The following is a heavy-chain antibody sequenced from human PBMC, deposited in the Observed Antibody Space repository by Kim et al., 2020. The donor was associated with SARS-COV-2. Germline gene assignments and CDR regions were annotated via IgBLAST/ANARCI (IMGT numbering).Heavy chain of an antibody. CDR1: GFTFSSYA. CDR2: ISYDGSNK. D-gene: IGHD2-8*02. CDR3: ARDDTRVLRDFSYYYYYMDV. Sequence: GGSLRLSCAASGFTFSSYAMHWVRQAPGKGLEWVAVISYDGSNKYYADSVKGRFTISRDNSKNTLYLQMNSLRAEDTAVYYCARDDTRVLRDFSYYYYYMDVWGKGTTVTVSS. J-gene: IGHJ6*03. V-gene: IGHV3-30-3*01.